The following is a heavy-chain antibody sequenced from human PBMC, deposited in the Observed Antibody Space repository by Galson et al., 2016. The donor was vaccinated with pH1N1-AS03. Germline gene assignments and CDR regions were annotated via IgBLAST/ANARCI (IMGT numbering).Heavy chain of an antibody. CDR2: ISSSSSSI. J-gene: IGHJ3*01. CDR3: ANTFSHKLNDAFDL. Sequence: SLRLSCAASGFKFRDYNMNWVRQAPGRGLEWISSISSSSSSIFYGDSVKGRFTVSRDNAKKSLYLQMNSLRVEDTAVYYCANTFSHKLNDAFDLWGQGSMVTVSS. D-gene: IGHD2/OR15-2a*01. V-gene: IGHV3-21*01. CDR1: GFKFRDYN.